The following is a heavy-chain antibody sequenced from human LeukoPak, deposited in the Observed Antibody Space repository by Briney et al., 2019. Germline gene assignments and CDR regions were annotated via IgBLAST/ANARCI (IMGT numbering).Heavy chain of an antibody. D-gene: IGHD3-3*01. J-gene: IGHJ5*02. CDR3: ARDREYYDFWSGYFTPTALNWFDP. CDR2: INPNSGGT. Sequence: ASVKVSCKASGYTFTGYYMHWVRPAPGQGLEWMGWINPNSGGTNYAQKFQGRVTMTRDTSISTAYMEMSRLRSDDTAVYYCARDREYYDFWSGYFTPTALNWFDPWGQGTLVTVSS. V-gene: IGHV1-2*02. CDR1: GYTFTGYY.